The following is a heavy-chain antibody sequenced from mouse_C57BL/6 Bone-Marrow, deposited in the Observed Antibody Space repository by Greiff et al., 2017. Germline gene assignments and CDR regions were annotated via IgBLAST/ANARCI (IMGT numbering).Heavy chain of an antibody. CDR3: ASPIYEGYYGYVDV. Sequence: QVQLQQSGPELVKPGASVKISCKASGYAFSSSWMNWVKQRPGKGLEWIGRIYPGAGDTNYNEKFKGKATLTADKSSSTAYMQLSSLTSEDSAVYFCASPIYEGYYGYVDVWGTGTMVTVSS. J-gene: IGHJ1*03. CDR2: IYPGAGDT. D-gene: IGHD2-3*01. CDR1: GYAFSSSW. V-gene: IGHV1-82*01.